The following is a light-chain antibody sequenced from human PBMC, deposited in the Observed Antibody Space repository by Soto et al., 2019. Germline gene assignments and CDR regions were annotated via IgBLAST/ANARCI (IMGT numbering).Light chain of an antibody. V-gene: IGKV3-20*01. J-gene: IGKJ1*01. Sequence: EIALTHAPVTLSGSPQVRPPLSYRASQSVSSSYLAWYQQKPGQAPRLLIYGASSRATGIPDRFSGSGSGTDFTLSISRLEPEDFAVYYCQQYGRSPTFGQGTKVDI. CDR3: QQYGRSPT. CDR1: QSVSSSY. CDR2: GAS.